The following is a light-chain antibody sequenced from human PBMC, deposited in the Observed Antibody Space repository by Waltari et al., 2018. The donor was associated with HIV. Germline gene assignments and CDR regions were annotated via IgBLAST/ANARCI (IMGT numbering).Light chain of an antibody. CDR3: QSYDSSLSAWV. CDR2: GNI. V-gene: IGLV1-40*01. Sequence: VLTQPHSVSGAPGLGVTVSCTGSGSNIGAGSDVHWYQQLPGTAPKLLIYGNINRPSGVPDRFSASKSGTSASLAITGLQPEDEADYYCQSYDSSLSAWVFGGGTKLTVL. J-gene: IGLJ3*02. CDR1: GSNIGAGSD.